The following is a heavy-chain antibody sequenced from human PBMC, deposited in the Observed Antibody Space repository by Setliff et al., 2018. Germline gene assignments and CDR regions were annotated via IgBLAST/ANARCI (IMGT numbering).Heavy chain of an antibody. CDR2: IYTSWST. Sequence: SETLSLTCTVSDVSLSTYYWGWFRQPAGKRLEWIGQIYTSWSTNYNPSLKSRVTISLDTSKNQFSLSLTSVTAEDTAVYYCASNRAAMALDDPWGQGKLVTVSS. CDR3: ASNRAAMALDDP. D-gene: IGHD5-18*01. J-gene: IGHJ5*02. CDR1: DVSLSTYY. V-gene: IGHV4-4*07.